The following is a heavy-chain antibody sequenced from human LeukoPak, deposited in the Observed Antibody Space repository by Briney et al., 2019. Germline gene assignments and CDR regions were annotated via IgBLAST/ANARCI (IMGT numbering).Heavy chain of an antibody. V-gene: IGHV1-3*01. CDR3: ATSRGYCSGGSCYPGDY. Sequence: ASVKVSCKTSGYTFTNNAIHWVRQAPGQRLEWMGWINAGNGNTKYSQKFQGRVTITRDTSASTAYMELSSLRSEDTAVYYCATSRGYCSGGSCYPGDYWGQGTLVTVSS. D-gene: IGHD2-15*01. J-gene: IGHJ4*02. CDR1: GYTFTNNA. CDR2: INAGNGNT.